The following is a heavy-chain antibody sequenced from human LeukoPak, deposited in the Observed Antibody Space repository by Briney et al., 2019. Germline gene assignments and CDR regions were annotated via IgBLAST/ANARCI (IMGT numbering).Heavy chain of an antibody. J-gene: IGHJ4*02. D-gene: IGHD3-9*01. Sequence: SETLSLTCAVYGGSFSGYYWSWIRQPPGKGLEWIGEINHSGSTNYNPSLKSRVTISVDTSKDQFSLKLSSVTAADTAVYYRARSLRLRYFDWLPIDYWGQGTLVTVSS. CDR2: INHSGST. CDR1: GGSFSGYY. V-gene: IGHV4-34*01. CDR3: ARSLRLRYFDWLPIDY.